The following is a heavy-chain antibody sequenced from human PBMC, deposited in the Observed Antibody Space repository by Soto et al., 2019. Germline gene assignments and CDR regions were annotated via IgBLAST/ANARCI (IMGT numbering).Heavy chain of an antibody. CDR3: ARVWGGAFDI. D-gene: IGHD3-10*01. V-gene: IGHV4-59*01. CDR2: IYYSGST. J-gene: IGHJ3*02. Sequence: SEALALTCTVSAGSISTYYWSWIRQPPGKGLEWIGYIYYSGSTTYNPSLKSRVTISVDTSKNQFSLKLSSVTAADTAVYYCARVWGGAFDIWGQGTMVT. CDR1: AGSISTYY.